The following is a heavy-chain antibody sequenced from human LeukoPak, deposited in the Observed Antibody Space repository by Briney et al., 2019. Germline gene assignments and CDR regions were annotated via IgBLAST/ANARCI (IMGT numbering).Heavy chain of an antibody. CDR3: TTRYGGTLDAFDI. J-gene: IGHJ3*02. D-gene: IGHD4-23*01. Sequence: GGSLRLSCAASGFTFSNAWMSWVRQAPGKGLEWVRRIKSKIDGGTTNYAAPVKGRFTISRDDSKNTLYLQMNSLKTEDTAVYYCTTRYGGTLDAFDIWGQGTMVTVSS. CDR2: IKSKIDGGTT. CDR1: GFTFSNAW. V-gene: IGHV3-15*01.